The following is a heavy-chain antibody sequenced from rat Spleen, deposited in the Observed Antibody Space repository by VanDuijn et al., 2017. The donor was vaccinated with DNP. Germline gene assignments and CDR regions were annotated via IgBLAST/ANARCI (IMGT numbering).Heavy chain of an antibody. CDR1: AYSITTNY. CDR3: ARSVRATSYYAMDA. CDR2: ISYSGRT. D-gene: IGHD1-3*01. V-gene: IGHV3-1*01. J-gene: IGHJ4*01. Sequence: EVQLQESGPGLVKPSQSLSLTCSVTAYSITTNYWGWIRKFPGNKMEWIGHISYSGRTTYNPSLKSRISITRDTSKNQFFLQLRSVTTEDTATYYCARSVRATSYYAMDAWGQGTSVTVSS.